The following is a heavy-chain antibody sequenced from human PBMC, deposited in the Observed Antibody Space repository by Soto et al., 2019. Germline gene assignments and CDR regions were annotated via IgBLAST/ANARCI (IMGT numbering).Heavy chain of an antibody. CDR3: TMGSGTTSSFDY. CDR2: ISYDGSNK. CDR1: GFTFSSYG. Sequence: GGSLRLSCAASGFTFSSYGMHWVRQAPGKGLEWVAVISYDGSNKYYADSVKGRFTISRDNCKNTLYLQMNSLRAEDTAVYYCTMGSGTTSSFDYWGQGTLVTVSS. J-gene: IGHJ4*01. V-gene: IGHV3-30*03. D-gene: IGHD1-7*01.